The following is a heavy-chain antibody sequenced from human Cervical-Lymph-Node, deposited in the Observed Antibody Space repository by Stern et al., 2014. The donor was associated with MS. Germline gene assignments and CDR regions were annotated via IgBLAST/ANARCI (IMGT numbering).Heavy chain of an antibody. D-gene: IGHD3-22*01. CDR1: GGSISSGDYY. CDR3: ARLRYYDSRGPAYYFDS. V-gene: IGHV4-30-4*01. Sequence: QVQLQESGPRLVKPSQTLSLTCTVSVSGGSISSGDYYWSWLRQSQGKGLEWIGHIAYSGSTYYNPSLESRVLMSVDTSKNQFSLRLSSVSAADTAVFYCARLRYYDSRGPAYYFDSWGQGTLVTVSS. CDR2: IAYSGST. J-gene: IGHJ4*02.